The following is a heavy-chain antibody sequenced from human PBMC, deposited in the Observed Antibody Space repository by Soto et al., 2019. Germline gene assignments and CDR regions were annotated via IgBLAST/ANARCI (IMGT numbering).Heavy chain of an antibody. V-gene: IGHV3-23*01. J-gene: IGHJ4*02. CDR2: FRTSGDGGTT. Sequence: GGSLRLSCAASGFTFSSYSMSWVRQAPGKGLEWVSGFRTSGDGGTTYYADSVKGRFTISRDNSKNMLFLQMNSLRAEDTAVYHCAFGNLSYDFDFWGLGTPVTVSA. CDR3: AFGNLSYDFDF. CDR1: GFTFSSYS. D-gene: IGHD3-16*01.